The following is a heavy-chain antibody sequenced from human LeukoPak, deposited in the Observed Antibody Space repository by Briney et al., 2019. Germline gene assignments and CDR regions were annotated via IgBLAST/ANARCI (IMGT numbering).Heavy chain of an antibody. Sequence: GGSLRLSCAASGFTFSSYGMHWVRQAPGKGLEWVAVISYDGSNKYYADSVKGRFTISRDNSKNTLYLQMNSLRAEDTAVYYCAKARKAYGDYGCYYYGMDVWGQGTTVTVSS. D-gene: IGHD4-17*01. CDR1: GFTFSSYG. V-gene: IGHV3-30*18. CDR3: AKARKAYGDYGCYYYGMDV. J-gene: IGHJ6*02. CDR2: ISYDGSNK.